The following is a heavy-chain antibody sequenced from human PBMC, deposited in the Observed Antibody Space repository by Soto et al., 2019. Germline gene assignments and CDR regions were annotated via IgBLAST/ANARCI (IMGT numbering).Heavy chain of an antibody. CDR2: ISGSGGST. CDR1: GFPFSSYA. J-gene: IGHJ4*02. V-gene: IGHV3-23*01. Sequence: GGSLRLSCAASGFPFSSYAMSWVRQAPGKGLEWVSAISGSGGSTYYADSAKGRFTISRDNSKNTLYLQMNSLRAEDTAVYYCAKPAGYSSGWYLGYYFEYWGQGTLVTVSS. D-gene: IGHD6-19*01. CDR3: AKPAGYSSGWYLGYYFEY.